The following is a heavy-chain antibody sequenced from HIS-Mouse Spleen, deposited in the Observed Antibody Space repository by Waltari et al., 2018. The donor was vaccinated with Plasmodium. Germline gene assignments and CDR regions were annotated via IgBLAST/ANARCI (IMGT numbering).Heavy chain of an antibody. Sequence: QVQLVPSGAEVKKPGASAKVSFKASGYPFTGYHMHWVRLAPGQGLEWMGWINPNSGGTNYAQKFQGRVTMTRDTSISTAYMELSRLRSDDTAVYYCARDLAAAGHFDYWGQGTLVTVSS. CDR2: INPNSGGT. CDR3: ARDLAAAGHFDY. V-gene: IGHV1-2*02. CDR1: GYPFTGYH. J-gene: IGHJ4*02. D-gene: IGHD6-13*01.